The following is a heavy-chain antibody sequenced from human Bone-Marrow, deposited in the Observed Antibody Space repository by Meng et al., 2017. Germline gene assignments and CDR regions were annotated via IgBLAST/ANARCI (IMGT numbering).Heavy chain of an antibody. CDR2: IIPILGIA. CDR1: GGTFSSYT. Sequence: SVKVSCKASGGTFSSYTISWVRQAPGQGLEWVGRIIPILGIANYAQKFQGRVTITADKSTSTAYMELSSLRSEDTAVYYCARGIPGYCSSTSCLYYYYGMDVWGQGTTVTVSS. CDR3: ARGIPGYCSSTSCLYYYYGMDV. V-gene: IGHV1-69*02. J-gene: IGHJ6*02. D-gene: IGHD2-2*01.